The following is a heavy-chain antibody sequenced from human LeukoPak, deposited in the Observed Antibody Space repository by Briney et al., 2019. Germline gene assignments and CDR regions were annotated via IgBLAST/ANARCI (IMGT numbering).Heavy chain of an antibody. V-gene: IGHV3-66*01. J-gene: IGHJ6*04. CDR2: IYSGGSI. D-gene: IGHD3-10*02. CDR1: GFTVSSNY. Sequence: GGSLRLSCAASGFTVSSNYMSWVRQAPGKGLEWVSVIYSGGSIYYADSVKGRFTISRDNAKNSLYLQMNSLRAEDTAVYYCAELGITMIGGVWGKGTTVTISS. CDR3: AELGITMIGGV.